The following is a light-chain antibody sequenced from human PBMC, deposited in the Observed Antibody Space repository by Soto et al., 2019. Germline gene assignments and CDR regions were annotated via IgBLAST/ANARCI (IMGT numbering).Light chain of an antibody. Sequence: EIVLTQSPATLSLSPGERATLSCRASQSVSSYLAWYQQKPGQAPRLLIYDASNRATGSPATFSGSGSGTDFTLIISSLEPEDFAVYYCQQSSNWPPDTFGGGTKVEIK. CDR3: QQSSNWPPDT. V-gene: IGKV3-11*01. CDR2: DAS. J-gene: IGKJ4*01. CDR1: QSVSSY.